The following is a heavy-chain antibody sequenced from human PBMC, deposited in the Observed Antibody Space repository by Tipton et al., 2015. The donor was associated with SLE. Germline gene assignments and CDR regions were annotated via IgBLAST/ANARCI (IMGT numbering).Heavy chain of an antibody. V-gene: IGHV4-39*07. CDR1: GGSISSSSYY. CDR3: ARGFLYDGFQV. J-gene: IGHJ1*01. Sequence: TLSLTCTVPGGSISSSSYYWGWIRQPPGKGLEWIGSIYYSGSTYYNPSLKSRVTISVDTSKNQFSLQLTSVTPEDTAVYYCARGFLYDGFQVWGQGTLVTVSS. CDR2: IYYSGST. D-gene: IGHD2-2*02.